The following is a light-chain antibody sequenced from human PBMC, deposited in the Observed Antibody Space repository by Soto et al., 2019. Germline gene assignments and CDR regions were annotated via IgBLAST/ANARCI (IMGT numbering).Light chain of an antibody. J-gene: IGKJ1*01. CDR1: QSISNW. V-gene: IGKV1-39*01. CDR3: QQSYNSPPA. CDR2: AAS. Sequence: IQMTKCTSSLSASVRDRETITCPASQSISNWLAWYQLKPGKPPRLLIYAASSLQSGVPSRFSGSGSGTDFTLTISSLQPEDFATYSCQQSYNSPPAFGQGTKVDI.